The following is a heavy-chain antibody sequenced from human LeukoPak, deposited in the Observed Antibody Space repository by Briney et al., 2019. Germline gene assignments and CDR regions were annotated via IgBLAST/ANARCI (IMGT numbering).Heavy chain of an antibody. CDR3: AGTQQLRYYYYYMDV. Sequence: PSETLSLTCTVSGGSISSYYWSWIRQPPGKGLEWIGYIYYSGSTNYNPSLKSRVTISVDTSKNQFSLKLSSVTAADTAVYYCAGTQQLRYYYYYMDVWGKGTTVTVSS. D-gene: IGHD6-13*01. V-gene: IGHV4-59*01. CDR2: IYYSGST. CDR1: GGSISSYY. J-gene: IGHJ6*03.